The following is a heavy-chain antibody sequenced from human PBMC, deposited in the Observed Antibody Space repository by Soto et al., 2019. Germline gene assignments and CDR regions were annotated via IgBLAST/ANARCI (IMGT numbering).Heavy chain of an antibody. CDR3: AREVELVLGAFDI. CDR1: GFTFSSYS. J-gene: IGHJ3*02. D-gene: IGHD6-13*01. CDR2: ISSSSSYI. V-gene: IGHV3-21*01. Sequence: GGSLRLSCSASGFTFSSYSMNWVRQAPGKGMEWVSSISSSSSYIYYADSVKGRFTISRDNAKNSLYLQMNSLRAEDTAVYYCAREVELVLGAFDIWGQGAMVTVSS.